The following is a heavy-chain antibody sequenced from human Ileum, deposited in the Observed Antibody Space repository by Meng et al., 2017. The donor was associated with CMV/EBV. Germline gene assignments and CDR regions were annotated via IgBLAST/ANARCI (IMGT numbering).Heavy chain of an antibody. J-gene: IGHJ4*02. Sequence: SCAASGFTFNTYTMNWVLQAPGKGLEWVSSISSTSNIYYADSVKGRFTISRDNTKNSLSLQTSSLRAEDTAVYYCARSRDGYNNEFDYWGQGTLVTVSS. CDR2: ISSTSNI. V-gene: IGHV3-21*01. CDR3: ARSRDGYNNEFDY. D-gene: IGHD5-24*01. CDR1: GFTFNTYT.